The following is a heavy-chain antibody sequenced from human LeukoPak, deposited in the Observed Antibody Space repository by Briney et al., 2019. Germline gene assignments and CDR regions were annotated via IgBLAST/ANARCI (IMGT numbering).Heavy chain of an antibody. Sequence: PGGSLRLSCSASGFTFTSHVSHWVRQVPGKGLQYVSGISMNVQTTYYAGSVKGRFTISRDSSKNTVYLQMNSLTAEDTAVYYCVREGLERRTNFDYWGQGTLVSVSS. CDR3: VREGLERRTNFDY. CDR2: ISMNVQTT. CDR1: GFTFTSHV. D-gene: IGHD1-1*01. J-gene: IGHJ4*02. V-gene: IGHV3-64D*06.